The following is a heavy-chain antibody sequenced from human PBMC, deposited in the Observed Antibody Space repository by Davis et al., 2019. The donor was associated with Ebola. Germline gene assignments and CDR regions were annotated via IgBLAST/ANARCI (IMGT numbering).Heavy chain of an antibody. CDR2: IYYSGST. V-gene: IGHV4-59*08. D-gene: IGHD3-22*01. Sequence: MPSETLSLTCAVYGGSFSSYYWSWIRQPPGKGLEWIGYIYYSGSTNYNPSLKSRVTISVDTSKNQFSLKLSSVTAADTAVYYCATIPMIVVVRDYWGQGTLVTVSS. CDR3: ATIPMIVVVRDY. CDR1: GGSFSSYY. J-gene: IGHJ4*02.